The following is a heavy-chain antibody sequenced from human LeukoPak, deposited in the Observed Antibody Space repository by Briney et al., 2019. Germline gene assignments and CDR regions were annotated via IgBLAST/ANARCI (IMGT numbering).Heavy chain of an antibody. J-gene: IGHJ4*02. CDR1: GGSISSYY. D-gene: IGHD6-13*01. V-gene: IGHV4-59*08. Sequence: KPSETLSLTCTVSGGSISSYYWSWIRQPPGKGLEWIGYIYYSGSTNYNPSLKSRVTISVDTSKNQFSLKLSSVTAADTAVYYCARLYSSSWYGNNDYWGQGTLVTVSS. CDR3: ARLYSSSWYGNNDY. CDR2: IYYSGST.